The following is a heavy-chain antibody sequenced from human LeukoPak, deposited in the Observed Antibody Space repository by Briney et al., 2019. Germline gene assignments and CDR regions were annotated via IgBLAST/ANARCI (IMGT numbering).Heavy chain of an antibody. CDR1: GGSISSSSYY. V-gene: IGHV4-39*01. D-gene: IGHD2-15*01. Sequence: KPSETLSLTCTVSGGSISSSSYYWGWIRQPPGKGLEWIVSIYYSGSTYYNPSLKSRVTISVDTSKNQFSLKLSSVTAADTAVYYCARQECSYYFGRVDFRFPFDYWGQGTLVTVSS. CDR3: ARQECSYYFGRVDFRFPFDY. J-gene: IGHJ4*02. CDR2: IYYSGST.